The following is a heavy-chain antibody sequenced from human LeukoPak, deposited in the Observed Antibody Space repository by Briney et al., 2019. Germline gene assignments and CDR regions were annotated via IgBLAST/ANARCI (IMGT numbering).Heavy chain of an antibody. J-gene: IGHJ4*02. V-gene: IGHV4-34*01. CDR1: GGSFSNYY. CDR3: ARRSGSYYEYYFDY. D-gene: IGHD1-26*01. CDR2: NNHSGST. Sequence: SETLSLTCAVSGGSFSNYYWNWIRQPPGKGLEWIGENNHSGSTNYNPSFRSRVTISVDTSKNQFSLKLSSVTAADTAVYYCARRSGSYYEYYFDYWGQGTLVTVSS.